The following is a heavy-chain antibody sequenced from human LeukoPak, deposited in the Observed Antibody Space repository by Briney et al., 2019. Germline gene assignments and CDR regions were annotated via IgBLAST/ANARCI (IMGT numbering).Heavy chain of an antibody. CDR3: ARQSPYYDYVWGSYRPFNWFDP. J-gene: IGHJ5*02. V-gene: IGHV4-59*08. CDR2: IYYSGST. CDR1: GGSISSYY. Sequence: SETLSLTCTVSGGSISSYYWSRIRQPPGKGLEWIGYIYYSGSTNYNPSLKSRVTISVDTSKNQFSLKLSSVTAADTAVYYCARQSPYYDYVWGSYRPFNWFDPWGQGTLVTVSS. D-gene: IGHD3-16*02.